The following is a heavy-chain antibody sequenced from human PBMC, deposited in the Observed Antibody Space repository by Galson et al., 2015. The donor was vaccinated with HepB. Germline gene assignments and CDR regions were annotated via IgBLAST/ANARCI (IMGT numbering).Heavy chain of an antibody. V-gene: IGHV1-69*13. D-gene: IGHD3-22*01. CDR2: IIPIFGTA. Sequence: SVKVSCKASGGTFSSYAISWVRQAPGQGLEWMGGIIPIFGTANYAQKFQGRVTITADESTSTAYMELSSLRSEDTAVYYCARGGRVDYDSSGYSNPFDYWGQGTLVTVSS. J-gene: IGHJ4*02. CDR3: ARGGRVDYDSSGYSNPFDY. CDR1: GGTFSSYA.